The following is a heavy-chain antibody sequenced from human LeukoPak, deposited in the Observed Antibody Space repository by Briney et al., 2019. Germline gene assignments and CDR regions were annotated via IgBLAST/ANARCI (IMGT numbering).Heavy chain of an antibody. V-gene: IGHV3-30*03. Sequence: GTSLRLSCAASGFTFTSYGMHWVRQAPGKGLEWVALITYDGYYKYYSDSVKGRFTISSDTSKNTLYLQMNSLRAEDTAVYYCARDGYHHGFDYWDQGTRVTVSS. CDR3: ARDGYHHGFDY. J-gene: IGHJ4*02. D-gene: IGHD5-18*01. CDR1: GFTFTSYG. CDR2: ITYDGYYK.